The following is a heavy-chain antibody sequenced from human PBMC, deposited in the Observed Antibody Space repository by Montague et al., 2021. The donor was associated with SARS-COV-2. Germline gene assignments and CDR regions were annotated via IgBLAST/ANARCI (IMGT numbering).Heavy chain of an antibody. V-gene: IGHV4-61*02. D-gene: IGHD6-19*01. Sequence: TLSLTCSVSGASISSGAYYWSWIRQPAGKGLEWIGRLFVSGRTNYNPSLKSRVTMSVDASENHFSLKVTSVTVADTAVYYCARLAGFHTYFAFDVWGQGTTVAVS. CDR1: GASISSGAYY. CDR3: ARLAGFHTYFAFDV. J-gene: IGHJ6*02. CDR2: LFVSGRT.